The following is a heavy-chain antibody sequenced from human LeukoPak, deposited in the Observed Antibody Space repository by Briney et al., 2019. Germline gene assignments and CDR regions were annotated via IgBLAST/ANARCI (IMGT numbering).Heavy chain of an antibody. CDR2: INHSGST. CDR1: GGSFSGYY. Sequence: LETLSLTCAVYGGSFSGYYWSWIRQPPGKGLEWIGEINHSGSTNYNPSLKSRVTISVDTSKNQFSLKLSSVTAADTAVYYCARGSRGGGYNSYWGQGTLVTVSS. V-gene: IGHV4-34*01. D-gene: IGHD5-24*01. J-gene: IGHJ4*02. CDR3: ARGSRGGGYNSY.